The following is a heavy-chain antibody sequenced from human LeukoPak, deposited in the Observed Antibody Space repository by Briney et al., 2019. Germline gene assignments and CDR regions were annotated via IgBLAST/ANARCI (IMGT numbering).Heavy chain of an antibody. V-gene: IGHV4-34*01. Sequence: PSETLSLTCAVYGGSFSGYYWSWIRQPPGKGLEWIGEINHSGSTNYNPSLKSRVTISVDTSKNQFSLKLSSVTAAGTAVYYCARGLGGSYVPYYYMDVWGKGTTVTVSS. CDR2: INHSGST. CDR1: GGSFSGYY. J-gene: IGHJ6*03. D-gene: IGHD1-26*01. CDR3: ARGLGGSYVPYYYMDV.